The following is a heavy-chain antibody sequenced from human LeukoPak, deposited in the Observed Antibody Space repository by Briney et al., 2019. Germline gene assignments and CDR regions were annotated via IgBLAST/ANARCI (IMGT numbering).Heavy chain of an antibody. CDR1: GFTFRSYE. CDR3: ARVDYYYYYMDV. V-gene: IGHV3-48*01. J-gene: IGHJ6*03. CDR2: ISSSSSTI. Sequence: GGSLRLSCAASGFTFRSYEMNWVRQAPGKGLEWVSYISSSSSTIYYADSVKGRFTISRDNAKNSLYLQMNSLRAEDTAVYYCARVDYYYYYMDVWGKGTTVTVSS.